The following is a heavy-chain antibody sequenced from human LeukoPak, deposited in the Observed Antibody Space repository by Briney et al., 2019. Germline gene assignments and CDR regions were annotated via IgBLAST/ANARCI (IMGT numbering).Heavy chain of an antibody. Sequence: PGGSLRLSCAASGFTFSSYSMNWVRQAPGKGLEWVSYISRGGNTIYYADSVRGRFTISRDNAKNSLYLQMNSLRAEDTAVYYCASNTGYSYGYFDYWGQGTLVTVSS. J-gene: IGHJ4*02. CDR1: GFTFSSYS. CDR2: ISRGGNTI. D-gene: IGHD5-18*01. V-gene: IGHV3-48*04. CDR3: ASNTGYSYGYFDY.